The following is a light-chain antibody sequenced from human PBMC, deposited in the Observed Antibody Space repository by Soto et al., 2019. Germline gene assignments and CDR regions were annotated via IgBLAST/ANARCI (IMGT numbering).Light chain of an antibody. CDR1: QSVDSNY. CDR3: QQYYTSRT. J-gene: IGKJ5*01. V-gene: IGKV3-20*01. CDR2: GAS. Sequence: ENVLTQSPGTLSLSPGERATLSCRASQSVDSNYLAWYQQKPGQAPRLLIYGASIRASGVPDRFSGSGSGTDFTLTISRLQPEDFVVYYCQQYYTSRTFVQGTRLEI.